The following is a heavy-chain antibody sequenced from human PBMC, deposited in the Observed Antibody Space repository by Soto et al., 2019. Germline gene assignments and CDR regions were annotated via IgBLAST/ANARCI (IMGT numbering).Heavy chain of an antibody. Sequence: VGSLRLSCAASGFTFRHYHMRWIRQAPGKGLEWVSDITYSDSTVYYADSVKGRFTVTRDNSKNSLYLQMNNLRAEDTAVSYCARDCEGSGMAREATDFCGQRTVVTVSS. CDR2: ITYSDSTV. J-gene: IGHJ4*02. V-gene: IGHV3-11*01. D-gene: IGHD3-10*01. CDR3: ARDCEGSGMAREATDF. CDR1: GFTFRHYH.